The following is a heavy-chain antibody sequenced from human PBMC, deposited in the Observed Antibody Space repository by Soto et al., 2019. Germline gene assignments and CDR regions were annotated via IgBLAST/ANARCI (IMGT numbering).Heavy chain of an antibody. J-gene: IGHJ6*02. D-gene: IGHD1-26*01. CDR3: ARTPRGQCELLYYYYGMDV. V-gene: IGHV3-30-3*01. CDR2: RSYDGSNK. Sequence: QVQLVESGRGVVQPGRSLRLSCAASGFTFSSYAMHWVRQAPGKGLEWVAVRSYDGSNKYYADSVKGRFTISRDNSKNKLYLQMNSLRAEDTAVYYCARTPRGQCELLYYYYGMDVWGQGTTVTVSS. CDR1: GFTFSSYA.